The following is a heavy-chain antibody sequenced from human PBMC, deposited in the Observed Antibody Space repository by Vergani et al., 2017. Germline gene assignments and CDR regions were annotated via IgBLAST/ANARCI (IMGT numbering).Heavy chain of an antibody. CDR1: GGTFSSYA. CDR3: ARVDTVACTSDHDY. J-gene: IGHJ4*02. V-gene: IGHV1-69*04. Sequence: QVQLVQSGAEVKKPGSSVKVSCKASGGTFSSYAISWVRQAPGQGLECVGRIIPILGIGNYAQKFQGRVTITADKSTSTAYMELSRLRSEDTAVYYCARVDTVACTSDHDYWGQGTLVTVSS. D-gene: IGHD6-19*01. CDR2: IIPILGIG.